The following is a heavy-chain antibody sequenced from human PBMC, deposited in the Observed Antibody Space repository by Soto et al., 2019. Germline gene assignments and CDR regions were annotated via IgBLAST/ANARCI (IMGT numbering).Heavy chain of an antibody. Sequence: QVQLVQSGAEVKKPGSSVKVSCKASGGTFSSYAISWVRQAPGQGLEWMGGIIPISETTNYAQKFQGRVTITSDEFKSTAYMELSRLSSEDTAVYYCARSQGSSTSLEIYYYFYYGMDVWGQGTTVTVSS. CDR2: IIPISETT. CDR1: GGTFSSYA. V-gene: IGHV1-69*01. D-gene: IGHD2-2*01. CDR3: ARSQGSSTSLEIYYYFYYGMDV. J-gene: IGHJ6*02.